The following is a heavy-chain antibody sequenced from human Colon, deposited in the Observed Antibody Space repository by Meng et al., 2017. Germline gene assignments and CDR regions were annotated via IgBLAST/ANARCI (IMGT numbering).Heavy chain of an antibody. Sequence: ASVKVSCKVSGWTLTELSIHWVRQARGQGLEWMGRFDPDDDETVYAQNFQGRLTMTEDTSANTAYMELSGLRSDDTAVYFCSSDRRLGAFNFWGQGTLVTVSS. D-gene: IGHD1-26*01. CDR1: GWTLTELS. V-gene: IGHV1-24*01. CDR3: SSDRRLGAFNF. J-gene: IGHJ4*02. CDR2: FDPDDDET.